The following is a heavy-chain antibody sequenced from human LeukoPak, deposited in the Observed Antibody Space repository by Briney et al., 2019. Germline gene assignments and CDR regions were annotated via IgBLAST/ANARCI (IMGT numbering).Heavy chain of an antibody. CDR3: ARGGTGATRDDTFDI. J-gene: IGHJ3*02. CDR1: GFTFSSYS. Sequence: GGSLRLSCAASGFTFSSYSMNWVRQAPGKGLEWVSSISSRSSHIFYANSVKGRFTISRDNAKNSLYLQMNSLRAEDTAVYYCARGGTGATRDDTFDIWGQGAMVTVSS. V-gene: IGHV3-21*01. CDR2: ISSRSSHI. D-gene: IGHD1-7*01.